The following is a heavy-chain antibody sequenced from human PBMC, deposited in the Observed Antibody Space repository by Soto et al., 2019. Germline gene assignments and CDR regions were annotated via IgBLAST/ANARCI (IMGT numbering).Heavy chain of an antibody. Sequence: GASVKVSCKASGYTFTRYTMHWVRQAPGQGLEWMGIINPSGGSTSYAQKFQGRVTMTRDTSTSTVYMELSSLRSEDTAVYCCARDERLLWFGELSDYYYGMDVWGQGTTVTVSS. J-gene: IGHJ6*02. CDR3: ARDERLLWFGELSDYYYGMDV. CDR2: INPSGGST. CDR1: GYTFTRYT. D-gene: IGHD3-10*01. V-gene: IGHV1-46*01.